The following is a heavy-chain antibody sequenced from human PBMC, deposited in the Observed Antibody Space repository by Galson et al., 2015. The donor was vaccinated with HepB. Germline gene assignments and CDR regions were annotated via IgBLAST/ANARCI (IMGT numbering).Heavy chain of an antibody. D-gene: IGHD4-23*01. V-gene: IGHV1-69*13. Sequence: SVKVSCKASGGTFGNFAIHWVRQAPGQGLEWMGGIMPMFGASNFPQKFQERVTITADESPAIVYMELSNLKSEDTAVYYCAGGSSWELLTNFESWGQGTLVIVSS. CDR1: GGTFGNFA. CDR2: IMPMFGAS. J-gene: IGHJ4*02. CDR3: AGGSSWELLTNFES.